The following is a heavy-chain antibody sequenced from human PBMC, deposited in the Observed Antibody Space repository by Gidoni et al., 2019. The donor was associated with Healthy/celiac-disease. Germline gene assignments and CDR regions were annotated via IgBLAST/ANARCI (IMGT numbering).Heavy chain of an antibody. J-gene: IGHJ4*02. V-gene: IGHV3-30*18. D-gene: IGHD4-17*01. CDR1: GFTFSSYG. Sequence: QVQLVESGGDVVQPGRSLRLSCAASGFTFSSYGMHWVRQAPGKGLEWVAVISYDGSNKYYADSVKGRFTISRDNSKNTLYLQMNSLRAEDTAVYYCAKDSGDYAYFDYWGQGTLVTVSS. CDR2: ISYDGSNK. CDR3: AKDSGDYAYFDY.